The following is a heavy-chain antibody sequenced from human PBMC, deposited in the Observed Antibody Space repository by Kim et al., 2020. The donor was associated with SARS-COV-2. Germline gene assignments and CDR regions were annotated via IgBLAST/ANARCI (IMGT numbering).Heavy chain of an antibody. V-gene: IGHV1-46*03. CDR1: GYTFTSSH. J-gene: IGHJ5*02. CDR2: INPSGGSA. Sequence: ASVNVSCKASGYTFTSSHIQWVRQAPGQGLEWVGIINPSGGSATYAQKLQGRVTMTRDTSGGTVSMELSSLGSEDTALYYCARGTWGGGGWGYGSGQYNRFDPWGQGTLVTVSS. D-gene: IGHD3-10*01. CDR3: ARGTWGGGGWGYGSGQYNRFDP.